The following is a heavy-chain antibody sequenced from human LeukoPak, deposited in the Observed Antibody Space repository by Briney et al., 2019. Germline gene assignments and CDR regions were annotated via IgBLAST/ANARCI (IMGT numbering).Heavy chain of an antibody. V-gene: IGHV3-30*04. CDR3: ARLNYDYVWGDDAFDI. Sequence: GGSLRLSCAASGFTFSSYAMHWVRQAPGKGLEWVAVISYDGNNKYYADSVKGRFTISRDISKNTLYLQMNSLRAEDTAVYYCARLNYDYVWGDDAFDIWGQGTMVTVSS. CDR2: ISYDGNNK. CDR1: GFTFSSYA. D-gene: IGHD3-16*01. J-gene: IGHJ3*02.